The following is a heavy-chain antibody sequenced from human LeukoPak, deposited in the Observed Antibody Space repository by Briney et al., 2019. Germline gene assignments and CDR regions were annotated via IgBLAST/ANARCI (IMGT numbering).Heavy chain of an antibody. D-gene: IGHD3-9*01. CDR3: AQRHDILTGYNPFDY. Sequence: SGPTLVNPTQTLTLTCTFSGFSLGTSGVGVGWIRQPPGKALEWLALIYWNDDKRYSPSLKSRLTITKDTSKNQVVLTMTNMDPVDTATYYCAQRHDILTGYNPFDYWGQGTLVTVSS. CDR1: GFSLGTSGVG. V-gene: IGHV2-5*01. CDR2: IYWNDDK. J-gene: IGHJ4*02.